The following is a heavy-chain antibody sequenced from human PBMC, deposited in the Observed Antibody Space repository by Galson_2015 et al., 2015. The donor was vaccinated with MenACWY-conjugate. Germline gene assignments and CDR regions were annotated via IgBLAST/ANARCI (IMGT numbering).Heavy chain of an antibody. CDR2: FNPSGGST. V-gene: IGHV1-46*01. J-gene: IGHJ6*02. D-gene: IGHD5-24*01. Sequence: SVKVSCKASGNTFSNHYFHWVRQAPGQGLEWMGMFNPSGGSTTYAHKFQGRVSMTADTSTSTVYMELSSLSSEDTAVYYCARESPAPNFGMDVWGRGTTVSVSS. CDR3: ARESPAPNFGMDV. CDR1: GNTFSNHY.